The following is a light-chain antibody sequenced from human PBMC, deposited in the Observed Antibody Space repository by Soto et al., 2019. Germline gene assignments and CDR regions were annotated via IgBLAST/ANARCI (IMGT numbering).Light chain of an antibody. V-gene: IGKV1-39*01. CDR2: AAS. CDR1: ESIGRH. J-gene: IGKJ5*01. CDR3: QQSYSTLSIT. Sequence: DIQMTQSPSSLSASVGDRVTITCRASESIGRHLNWYQQKSGKAPKLLIYAASSLQNGVPSRFRGGGSGTDFTLTISNLQPEDFATYFCQQSYSTLSITFGQGTRLEIK.